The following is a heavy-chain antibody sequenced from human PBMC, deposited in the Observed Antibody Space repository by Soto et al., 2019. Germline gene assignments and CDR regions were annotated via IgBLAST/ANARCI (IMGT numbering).Heavy chain of an antibody. V-gene: IGHV3-23*01. J-gene: IGHJ4*02. CDR1: GFSFSTYA. Sequence: EVQLLESGGGLVQPGGSLRLSCAVSGFSFSTYAMSWVRQAPGKGLEWVSSISASGGSTYYADSVKGRFTVSRDNSKNTLYLQMNSLRAEDTAVYFCAKRPAYGDYWGQGTRVTVSS. CDR3: AKRPAYGDY. CDR2: ISASGGST. D-gene: IGHD4-17*01.